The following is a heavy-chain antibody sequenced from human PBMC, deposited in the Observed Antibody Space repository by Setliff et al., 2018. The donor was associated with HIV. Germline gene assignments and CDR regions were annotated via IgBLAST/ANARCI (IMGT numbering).Heavy chain of an antibody. J-gene: IGHJ6*03. Sequence: PSETLSLTCTVSGGSISGFYWNWIRQSAGKGRQWIGRIYDSGSTKYNPSLKSRVTMSLDTSKNQFSLNLDSVTAADTAVFYCARHLEYRGAYYYYYMDVWGKGTTVTVSS. CDR2: IYDSGST. CDR3: ARHLEYRGAYYYYYMDV. CDR1: GGSISGFY. D-gene: IGHD2-2*02. V-gene: IGHV4-4*07.